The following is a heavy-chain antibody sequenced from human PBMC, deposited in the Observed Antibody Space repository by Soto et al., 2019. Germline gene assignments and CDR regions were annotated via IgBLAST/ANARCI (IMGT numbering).Heavy chain of an antibody. J-gene: IGHJ3*02. V-gene: IGHV1-3*01. D-gene: IGHD6-13*01. CDR2: INAGNGNT. Sequence: QVQLVQSGAEVKKPGASVKVSCKASGYTFTSYAMHWVRQAPGQRLEWMGWINAGNGNTKYSQKFQGRVTITRDTNASTAYMELSSLRSEDTAVYYCARDIAAAGTIGFDIWGQGTMVTVSS. CDR1: GYTFTSYA. CDR3: ARDIAAAGTIGFDI.